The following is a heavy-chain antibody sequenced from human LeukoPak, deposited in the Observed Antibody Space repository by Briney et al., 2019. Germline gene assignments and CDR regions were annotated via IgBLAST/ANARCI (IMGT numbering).Heavy chain of an antibody. CDR3: ARGTYDSSGYYGY. J-gene: IGHJ4*02. Sequence: ASVKVSCKASGYTFTSYEINWVRQATGQGLEWMGWMNPSSGNTGHAQKFQGRVTLTGSTSISTVYMELSSLRSEDTAVYYCARGTYDSSGYYGYWGQGTLVTVSS. V-gene: IGHV1-8*01. CDR2: MNPSSGNT. D-gene: IGHD3-22*01. CDR1: GYTFTSYE.